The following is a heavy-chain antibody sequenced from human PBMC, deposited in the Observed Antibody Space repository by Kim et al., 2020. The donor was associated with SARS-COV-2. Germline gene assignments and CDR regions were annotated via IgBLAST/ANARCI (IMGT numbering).Heavy chain of an antibody. V-gene: IGHV3-30-3*01. J-gene: IGHJ4*02. CDR1: GFTFNGYT. D-gene: IGHD1-26*01. Sequence: GGSLRLSCAASGFTFNGYTMHWVRQGPGKGLEWVALITYDGSETYYADSVKGRFTISRDNSKNTLYLQMNSLRAEDTAVYYCAKDKAATYLPDYWGQGTLVTVSS. CDR2: ITYDGSET. CDR3: AKDKAATYLPDY.